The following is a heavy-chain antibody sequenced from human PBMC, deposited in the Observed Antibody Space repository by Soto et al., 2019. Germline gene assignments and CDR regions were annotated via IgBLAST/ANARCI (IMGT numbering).Heavy chain of an antibody. D-gene: IGHD3-3*01. J-gene: IGHJ5*02. CDR3: ARDPMYYDFWSATSQGGFDP. CDR1: GYTFTSYA. Sequence: ASVKVSCKASGYTFTSYAMHWVRQAPGQRLEWMGWINAGNGNTKYSQKFQGRVTLTRATSGSTAYMGLSSLRSEDTAVYYCARDPMYYDFWSATSQGGFDPWGQGTLVTVSS. V-gene: IGHV1-3*01. CDR2: INAGNGNT.